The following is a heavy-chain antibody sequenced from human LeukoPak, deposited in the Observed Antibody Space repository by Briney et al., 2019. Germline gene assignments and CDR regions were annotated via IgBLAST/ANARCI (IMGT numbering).Heavy chain of an antibody. CDR3: ASSGSGYYDWYFDL. D-gene: IGHD3-22*01. CDR2: ISSSSTI. J-gene: IGHJ2*01. Sequence: GGSLRLSCAASGFTFSSYSMNWVRQAPGKGLEWVSYISSSSTIYYADSVKGRFTISRDNAKNSLYLQMNSLRAEDTAVYYCASSGSGYYDWYFDLWGRGTLVTVSS. V-gene: IGHV3-48*04. CDR1: GFTFSSYS.